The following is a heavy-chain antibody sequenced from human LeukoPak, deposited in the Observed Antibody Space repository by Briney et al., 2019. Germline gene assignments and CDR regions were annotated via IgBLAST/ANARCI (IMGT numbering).Heavy chain of an antibody. V-gene: IGHV4-38-2*01. CDR2: IYYSGST. D-gene: IGHD3-10*01. J-gene: IGHJ4*02. CDR3: ARLNHFFGEYYFDY. CDR1: GYSISSGYC. Sequence: SETLSLTRVVSGYSISSGYCWCWIRQPPGKGLGWSGSIYYSGSTYYNPSLKGRVNISVDRSKNQFSLKLSYVTAADTAVYYCARLNHFFGEYYFDYWGQGALVSVS.